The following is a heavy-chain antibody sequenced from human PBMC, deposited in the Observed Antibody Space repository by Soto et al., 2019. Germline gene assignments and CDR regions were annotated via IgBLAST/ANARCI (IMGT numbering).Heavy chain of an antibody. Sequence: SETLSLTCGVSGGSLRSSAYSWSWIRQPPGNGLEWIGFIYQSGSTYYNPSLKSRVTMSLDRPKNQFSLKLSSVTAADTAVYYCARELLFYDSDGFSWDDAFDIWAQGTMVTVS. CDR2: IYQSGST. CDR3: ARELLFYDSDGFSWDDAFDI. CDR1: GGSLRSSAYS. V-gene: IGHV4-30-2*01. J-gene: IGHJ3*02. D-gene: IGHD3-22*01.